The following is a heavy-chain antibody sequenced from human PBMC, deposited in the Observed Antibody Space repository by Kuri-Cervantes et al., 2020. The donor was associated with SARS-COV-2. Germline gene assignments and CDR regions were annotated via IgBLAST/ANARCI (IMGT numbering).Heavy chain of an antibody. CDR1: GGSISSSGYY. J-gene: IGHJ5*02. V-gene: IGHV4-39*01. CDR2: IYYSGST. Sequence: SETLSLTCTVSGGSISSSGYYWGWIRQPPGKGLEWIGSIYYSGSTYYNPSLKSRVTISVDTSKNQFSLKLSSVTAADTAVYYCARKYSSSWYGCRWWFDPWGQGTLVTVSS. CDR3: ARKYSSSWYGCRWWFDP. D-gene: IGHD6-13*01.